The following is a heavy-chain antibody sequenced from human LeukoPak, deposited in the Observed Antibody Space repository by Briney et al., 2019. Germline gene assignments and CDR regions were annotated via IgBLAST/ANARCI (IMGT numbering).Heavy chain of an antibody. Sequence: PGGSLRLSCAASRFTFNNYAVGWLRQAPGKGLEWVSAISGGGVSTYYADSVKGRFTISRDNSKTTLYLQMNSLRAEDTAVYYCAKNVNGGNWYYFDHWGQGTLVTVSS. J-gene: IGHJ4*02. CDR3: AKNVNGGNWYYFDH. V-gene: IGHV3-23*01. CDR2: ISGGGVST. D-gene: IGHD1-20*01. CDR1: RFTFNNYA.